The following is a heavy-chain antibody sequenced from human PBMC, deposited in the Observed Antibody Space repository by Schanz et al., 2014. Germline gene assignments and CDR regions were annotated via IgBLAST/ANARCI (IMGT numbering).Heavy chain of an antibody. CDR2: ISGRGGRT. CDR3: AKDCPSDYGDHCFDF. D-gene: IGHD4-17*01. J-gene: IGHJ4*02. CDR1: GFTVSNNL. V-gene: IGHV3-23*04. Sequence: VQLVESGGGLVQPGGSLRLSCAASGFTVSNNLMRWVRQAPGKGLEWVSAISGRGGRTYYADSVKGRFTISRDNSKNTLYLQMNSLRAEDTAVYYCAKDCPSDYGDHCFDFWGQGTLVTVSS.